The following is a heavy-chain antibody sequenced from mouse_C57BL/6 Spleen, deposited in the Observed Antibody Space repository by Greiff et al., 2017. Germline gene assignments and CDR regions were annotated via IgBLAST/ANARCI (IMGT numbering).Heavy chain of an antibody. CDR1: GFNIKAYY. D-gene: IGHD3-1*01. CDR3: TRAGYGTSYAMDD. CDR2: IDPEDGDT. J-gene: IGHJ4*01. Sequence: EVQLQQSGAELVRPGASVKLSCTASGFNIKAYYMHWVKQRPEQGLEWIGRIDPEDGDTEYAPKFQGKATMTADTSSNTAYLQLSSLTSEDTAVYYCTRAGYGTSYAMDDWGQGTSVTVSS. V-gene: IGHV14-1*01.